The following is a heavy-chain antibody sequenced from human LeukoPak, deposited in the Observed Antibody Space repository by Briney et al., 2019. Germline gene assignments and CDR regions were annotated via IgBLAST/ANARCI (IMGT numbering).Heavy chain of an antibody. V-gene: IGHV4-39*07. Sequence: SETLSLTCAVSGGSIGSGHYYWGWIRQPPGKGLEWIGSIYYGGSTYYNPSLKTRVTMSVDTSKNQFSLKLSSVTAADTAVYFCARDTDFWSGHPGHWGQGTLVTVSS. CDR2: IYYGGST. CDR1: GGSIGSGHYY. J-gene: IGHJ4*02. D-gene: IGHD3-3*01. CDR3: ARDTDFWSGHPGH.